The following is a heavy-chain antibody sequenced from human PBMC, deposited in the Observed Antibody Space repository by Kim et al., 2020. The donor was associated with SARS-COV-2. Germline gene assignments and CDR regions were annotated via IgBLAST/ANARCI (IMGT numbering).Heavy chain of an antibody. D-gene: IGHD6-19*01. V-gene: IGHV1-46*01. J-gene: IGHJ3*02. CDR3: ARPRSGWFDAFDI. Sequence: YGQKFQGRVPMTRDTSTSTVYMELSSLRSEDTAVYYCARPRSGWFDAFDIWGQGTMVTVSS.